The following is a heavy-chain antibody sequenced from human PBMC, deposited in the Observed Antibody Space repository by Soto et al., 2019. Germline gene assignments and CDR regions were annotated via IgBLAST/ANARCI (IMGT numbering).Heavy chain of an antibody. Sequence: QVQLVQSGAEVKKPGSSVKVSCKASGGTFSSYTISWVRQAPGQGLEWMGRIIPILGIANYAQKFQGRVTITADKSTSTAYMELSSLRSEDTAVYYCATSFSETTVTNNAFDIWGQGTMVTVSS. J-gene: IGHJ3*02. CDR1: GGTFSSYT. D-gene: IGHD4-17*01. CDR2: IIPILGIA. CDR3: ATSFSETTVTNNAFDI. V-gene: IGHV1-69*02.